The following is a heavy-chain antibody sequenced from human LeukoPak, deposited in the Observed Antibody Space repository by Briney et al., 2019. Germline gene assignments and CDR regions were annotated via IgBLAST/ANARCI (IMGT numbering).Heavy chain of an antibody. J-gene: IGHJ4*02. V-gene: IGHV1-2*02. CDR2: INPNSGGT. CDR1: GYTFTGYY. CDR3: AREARGGLGYFDY. Sequence: GASVKVSCKASGYTFTGYYMHWVRQAPGQGLEWMGWINPNSGGTKYAQKFQGRVTMTRETSISTAYMELSSLRSEDTAVYYCAREARGGLGYFDYWGQGTLVTVSS. D-gene: IGHD3-10*01.